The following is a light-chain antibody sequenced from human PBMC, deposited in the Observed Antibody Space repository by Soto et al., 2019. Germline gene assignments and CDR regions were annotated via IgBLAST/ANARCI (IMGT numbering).Light chain of an antibody. CDR2: DAS. J-gene: IGKJ2*01. CDR1: RSVGSY. Sequence: EIVLTQSPATLSLSPGERATLYCRASRSVGSYLAWYQQKPGQAPRLLINDASNRATGIPARFSGSGSGTDFTLTISSLEPEDFAIYYCQQRDTFGQGTKLEIK. V-gene: IGKV3-11*01. CDR3: QQRDT.